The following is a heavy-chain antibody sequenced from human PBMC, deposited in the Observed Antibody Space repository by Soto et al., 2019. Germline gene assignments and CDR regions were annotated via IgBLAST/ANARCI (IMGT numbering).Heavy chain of an antibody. CDR2: IYYTGST. D-gene: IGHD4-17*01. CDR3: ARGPTVLTDWFDP. Sequence: KPSETLSLTCTVSGGSISSGDYYWSWIRQPPGKGLEWIGYIYYTGSTYYNPSLKSRITISVDTSKNQFSLKLSSVTAADTAVYYCARGPTVLTDWFDPWGQGTLVTVSS. J-gene: IGHJ5*02. V-gene: IGHV4-30-4*01. CDR1: GGSISSGDYY.